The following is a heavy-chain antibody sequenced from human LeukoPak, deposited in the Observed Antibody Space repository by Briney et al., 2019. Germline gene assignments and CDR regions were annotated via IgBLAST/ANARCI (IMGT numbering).Heavy chain of an antibody. D-gene: IGHD6-13*01. V-gene: IGHV4-59*01. CDR2: IYYSGST. Sequence: SETLSLTCTVSGGSISSYYWSWIRQPPGKGLEWIGYIYYSGSTNYNPSLKSRVTISVDTSKNQFSLKLSSVTAADTAVYYCARAAGLLAAPDFWGQGTPVTVSS. J-gene: IGHJ4*02. CDR3: ARAAGLLAAPDF. CDR1: GGSISSYY.